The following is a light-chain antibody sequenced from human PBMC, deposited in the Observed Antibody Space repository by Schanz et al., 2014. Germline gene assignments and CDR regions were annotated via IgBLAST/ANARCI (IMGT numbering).Light chain of an antibody. J-gene: IGKJ5*01. CDR2: GAS. V-gene: IGKV3-20*01. CDR3: QHYGTSFT. Sequence: EIVMTQSPATLSVSPGERATLSCRASQSVSSNLAWYQQKPGQAPRLLIYGASSRATGTPDRFSGSASGTDFTLTINRVEPEDSAVYYCQHYGTSFTFGQGTRLEIK. CDR1: QSVSSN.